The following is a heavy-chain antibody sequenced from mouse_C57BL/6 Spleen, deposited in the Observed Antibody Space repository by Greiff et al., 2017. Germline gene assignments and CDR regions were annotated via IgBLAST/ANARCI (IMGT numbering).Heavy chain of an antibody. Sequence: EVKLVESGGGLVKPGGSLKLSCAASGFTFSDYGMHWVRQAPEEGLEWVAYISSGSSTIYYADTVKGRFTISRDNAKNTLFLQMTSLRSEDTAMYYCARGCITTVVDYYAMDYWGQGTSVTVSS. V-gene: IGHV5-17*01. D-gene: IGHD1-1*01. CDR3: ARGCITTVVDYYAMDY. J-gene: IGHJ4*01. CDR1: GFTFSDYG. CDR2: ISSGSSTI.